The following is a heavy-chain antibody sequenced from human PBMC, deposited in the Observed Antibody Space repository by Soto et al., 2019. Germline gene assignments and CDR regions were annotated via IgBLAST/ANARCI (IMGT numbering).Heavy chain of an antibody. J-gene: IGHJ6*02. V-gene: IGHV3-66*01. CDR1: GFTVSTDW. CDR2: IRRGVNT. CDR3: VRENYYYGIDV. Sequence: EVQLVESGGGLVQPGGSLRLSCAASGFTVSTDWRYWVRQAPGKGLEWVSVIRRGVNTFYADSVEGRFTISRDNSKNTVYLQMHGLRVEDTPMYDCVRENYYYGIDVWGQGTTVTVSS.